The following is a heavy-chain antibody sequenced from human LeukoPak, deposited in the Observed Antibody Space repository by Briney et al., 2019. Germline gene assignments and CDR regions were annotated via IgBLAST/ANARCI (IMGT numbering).Heavy chain of an antibody. CDR3: AKSGYNWNYWFDY. CDR1: GFSFSSYA. J-gene: IGHJ4*02. V-gene: IGHV3-23*01. CDR2: ISGSGGSA. D-gene: IGHD1-7*01. Sequence: GGSLRLPCAVSGFSFSSYAMSWVRQAPGKGLEWVSAISGSGGSAYYADSVKGRFTISRDNSKNTLYLQMNSLRAEDTAVYYCAKSGYNWNYWFDYWGQGTLVTVSS.